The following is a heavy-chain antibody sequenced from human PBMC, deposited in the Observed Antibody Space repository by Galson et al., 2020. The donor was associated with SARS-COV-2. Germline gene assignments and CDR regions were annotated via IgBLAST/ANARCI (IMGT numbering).Heavy chain of an antibody. Sequence: GGSLRLSCVGSGVTLSNYGMSWVRQVPGKGLEYVSVISGSGDRTWYTDSVKGRFTISRDNSKNTVYLQMNGLRAEDTAIYYCAKDWSYYYESSDWGQGTRVTVSS. CDR1: GVTLSNYG. D-gene: IGHD3-22*01. V-gene: IGHV3-23*01. J-gene: IGHJ4*02. CDR2: ISGSGDRT. CDR3: AKDWSYYYESSD.